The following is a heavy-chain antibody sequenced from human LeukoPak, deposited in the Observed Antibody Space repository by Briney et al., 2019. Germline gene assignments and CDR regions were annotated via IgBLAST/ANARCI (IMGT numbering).Heavy chain of an antibody. V-gene: IGHV1-2*06. CDR3: ARDNLLDAFDI. Sequence: ASVKVSCKASGYTFTSYGISWVRQAPGQGLEWMGRINPNSGGTNYAQKFQGRVTMTRDTSISTAYMELSRLRSDDTAVYYCARDNLLDAFDIWGQGTMVTVSS. CDR1: GYTFTSYG. CDR2: INPNSGGT. J-gene: IGHJ3*02.